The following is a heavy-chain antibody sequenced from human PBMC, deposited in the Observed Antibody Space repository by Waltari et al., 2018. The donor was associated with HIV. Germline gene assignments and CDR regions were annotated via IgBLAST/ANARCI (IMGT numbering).Heavy chain of an antibody. D-gene: IGHD2-2*01. CDR2: RAYDGSNK. V-gene: IGHV3-30-3*01. CDR1: GFTFSSYS. Sequence: QVQLVESGGGVVQPGRSLRLSGAASGFTFSSYSMHVVRQAPGKCVEWCAVRAYDGSNKYYADSVKGRFTISRDNSKNTLYLQMNSLRAEDTAVYYCARDPQYCSSTSCSYYFDYWGQGTLVTVSS. CDR3: ARDPQYCSSTSCSYYFDY. J-gene: IGHJ4*02.